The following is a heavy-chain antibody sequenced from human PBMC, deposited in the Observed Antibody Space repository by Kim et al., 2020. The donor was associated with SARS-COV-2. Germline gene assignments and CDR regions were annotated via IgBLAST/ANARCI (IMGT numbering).Heavy chain of an antibody. V-gene: IGHV3-53*01. CDR3: ARDGEAGGQLALFDY. Sequence: KGRVPISRDNAKNTVCLQMNSLGVEDTAVYYCARDGEAGGQLALFDYWGQGTLVTVSS. D-gene: IGHD6-6*01. J-gene: IGHJ4*02.